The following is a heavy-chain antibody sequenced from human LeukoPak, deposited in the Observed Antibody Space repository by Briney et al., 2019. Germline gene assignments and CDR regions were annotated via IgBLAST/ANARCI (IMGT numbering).Heavy chain of an antibody. V-gene: IGHV4-34*01. CDR3: ARASDMVVVQEYNWFDP. CDR1: GGSFSGYY. D-gene: IGHD2-21*01. CDR2: INHSGST. J-gene: IGHJ5*02. Sequence: SETLSLTCAVYGGSFSGYYWSWIRQPPGKGLEWIGEINHSGSTNYNPSLKSRVTISVDTSKNQFSLKLSSVTAADTAVYYCARASDMVVVQEYNWFDPWGQGTLVTVSS.